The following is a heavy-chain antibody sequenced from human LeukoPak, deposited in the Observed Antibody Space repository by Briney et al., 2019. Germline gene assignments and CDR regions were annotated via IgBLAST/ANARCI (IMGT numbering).Heavy chain of an antibody. V-gene: IGHV4-34*01. CDR2: INHSGST. D-gene: IGHD5-18*01. CDR1: GGSFSGYY. J-gene: IGHJ4*02. Sequence: PSETLSLTCAVYGGSFSGYYWSWIRQPPGKGLEWIGEINHSGSTNYNPSLKSRVTISVDTSKNQFSLKLSSVTAADTAVYYCARVAGTAMVLYWGQGTLVTVSS. CDR3: ARVAGTAMVLY.